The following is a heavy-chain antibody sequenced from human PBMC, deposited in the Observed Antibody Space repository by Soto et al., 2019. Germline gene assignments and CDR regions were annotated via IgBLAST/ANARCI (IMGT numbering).Heavy chain of an antibody. CDR2: IYYSGST. V-gene: IGHV4-39*01. Sequence: PSETLSLTCTVSGGSISSSSYYWGWIRQPPGKGLEWIGSIYYSGSTYYNPSLKSRVAISVDTSKNQFSLKLSSVTAADTAVYYCASYYDSSGYYYVDFFDYWGQGTLVTVSS. D-gene: IGHD3-22*01. J-gene: IGHJ4*02. CDR1: GGSISSSSYY. CDR3: ASYYDSSGYYYVDFFDY.